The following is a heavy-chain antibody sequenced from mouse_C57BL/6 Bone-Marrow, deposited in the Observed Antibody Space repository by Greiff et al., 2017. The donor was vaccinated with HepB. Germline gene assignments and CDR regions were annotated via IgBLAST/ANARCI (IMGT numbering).Heavy chain of an antibody. CDR1: GYSFTGYY. J-gene: IGHJ3*01. CDR3: ARDDGYGGFAY. V-gene: IGHV1-42*01. Sequence: EVQRVESGPELVKPGASVKISCKASGYSFTGYYMNWVKQSPEKSLEWIGEINPSTGGTTYNQKFKAKATLTVDKSSSTAYMQLKSLTSEDSAVYYCARDDGYGGFAYWGQGTLVTVSA. CDR2: INPSTGGT. D-gene: IGHD2-3*01.